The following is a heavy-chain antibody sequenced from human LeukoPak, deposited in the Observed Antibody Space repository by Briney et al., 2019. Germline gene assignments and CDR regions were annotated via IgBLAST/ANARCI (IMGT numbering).Heavy chain of an antibody. D-gene: IGHD3-9*01. Sequence: PGGSLRLSCEASGFTFSSSWMNWVRQAPGKGLEWVANIKQDGSLKLYVASVKGRFTISRDNAKNSMYLQMNSLRVEDTAVYYCARAPRADDIFFESWGQGNLVTVSS. CDR3: ARAPRADDIFFES. J-gene: IGHJ4*02. CDR1: GFTFSSSW. CDR2: IKQDGSLK. V-gene: IGHV3-7*01.